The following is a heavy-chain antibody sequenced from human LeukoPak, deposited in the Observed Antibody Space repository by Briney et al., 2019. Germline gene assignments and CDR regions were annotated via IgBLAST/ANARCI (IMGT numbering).Heavy chain of an antibody. Sequence: GASVKVSCKASGYTFTGYYMHWVRQAPGQGLEWMGWINPNSGGTNYAQKFQDRVTMTRDTSISTAYMELSRLRSDDTAVYYCATPPGYSYGYVGSSGWGQGTLVTVSA. V-gene: IGHV1-2*02. CDR2: INPNSGGT. CDR3: ATPPGYSYGYVGSSG. CDR1: GYTFTGYY. J-gene: IGHJ1*01. D-gene: IGHD5-18*01.